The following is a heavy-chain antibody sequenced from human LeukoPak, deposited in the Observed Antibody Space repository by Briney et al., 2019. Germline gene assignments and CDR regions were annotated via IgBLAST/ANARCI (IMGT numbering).Heavy chain of an antibody. D-gene: IGHD5-18*01. V-gene: IGHV1-2*02. CDR1: GYTFTGYY. CDR3: ARVGDTAMVRVYYYYGMDV. CDR2: INPNSGGT. J-gene: IGHJ6*02. Sequence: ALVKVSCKASGYTFTGYYMHWVRQAPGQGLEWMGWINPNSGGTNYAQKFQGRVTMTRDTSISTAYMELSRLRSDDTAVYYCARVGDTAMVRVYYYYGMDVWGQGTTVTVSS.